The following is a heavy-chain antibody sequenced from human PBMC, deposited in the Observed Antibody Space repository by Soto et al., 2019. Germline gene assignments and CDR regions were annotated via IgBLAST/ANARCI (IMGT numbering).Heavy chain of an antibody. CDR2: TYYRSKWYN. CDR1: GDSVSSNSAA. J-gene: IGHJ4*02. CDR3: AREPQRFIAAAGTVYFDY. D-gene: IGHD6-13*01. Sequence: SQTLSLTCAISGDSVSSNSAAWNWIRQSPSRGLEWLGRTYYRSKWYNDYAVSVKSRITISPDTSKNQFSLQLNSVTPEDTAVYYCAREPQRFIAAAGTVYFDYWGQGTLVTVSS. V-gene: IGHV6-1*01.